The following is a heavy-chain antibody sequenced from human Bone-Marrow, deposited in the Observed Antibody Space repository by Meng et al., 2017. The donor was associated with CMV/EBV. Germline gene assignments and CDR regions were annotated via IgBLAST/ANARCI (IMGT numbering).Heavy chain of an antibody. Sequence: SVKVSCKASGYTFTSYGISWVRQAPGQGLEWMGGIIPIFGTANYAQKFQGRVTITTDESTSTAYMELSSLRSEDTAVYYCARGALGYCSGGSCYYGMDVWGQGTTVTVSS. D-gene: IGHD2-15*01. CDR1: GYTFTSYG. V-gene: IGHV1-69*05. CDR3: ARGALGYCSGGSCYYGMDV. J-gene: IGHJ6*02. CDR2: IIPIFGTA.